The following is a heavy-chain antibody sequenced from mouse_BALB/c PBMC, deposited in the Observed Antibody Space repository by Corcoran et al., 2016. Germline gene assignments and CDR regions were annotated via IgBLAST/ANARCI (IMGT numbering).Heavy chain of an antibody. D-gene: IGHD2-10*02. V-gene: IGHV9-3-1*01. J-gene: IGHJ4*01. Sequence: QIQLVQSGPELKKPGETVKISCKASGYTFTNYGMNWVKQAPGKGLKWMGWINTYTGEPTYADDFKGRFAFSLETSASTAYLQINNLKNEDTATYFCARGGYGNYGDAMDYWGQGTSVTVSS. CDR1: GYTFTNYG. CDR2: INTYTGEP. CDR3: ARGGYGNYGDAMDY.